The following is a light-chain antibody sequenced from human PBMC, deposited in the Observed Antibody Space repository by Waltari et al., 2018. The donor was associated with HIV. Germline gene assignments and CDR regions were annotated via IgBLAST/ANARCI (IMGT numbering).Light chain of an antibody. Sequence: QSVLTQPPSVSGAPGQRVTISCTGSSSNNGAGYDVHWYQQLPGTAPKLLIYDNNNRPSGVPDRFPGSKSGTSASLAITGLQADDEADYYCQSYDISLSGLGVFGVGTKLTVL. CDR3: QSYDISLSGLGV. CDR1: SSNNGAGYD. J-gene: IGLJ3*02. V-gene: IGLV1-40*01. CDR2: DNN.